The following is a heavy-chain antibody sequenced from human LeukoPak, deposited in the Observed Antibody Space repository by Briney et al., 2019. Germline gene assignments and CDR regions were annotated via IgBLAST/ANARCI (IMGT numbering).Heavy chain of an antibody. CDR2: IFTSVST. D-gene: IGHD1-26*01. V-gene: IGHV4-4*09. CDR1: GGSISSYY. CDR3: ARHGSVHSPLNV. J-gene: IGHJ6*04. Sequence: PSETLSLTCTVSGGSISSYYWSWIRQPPGQELEWIGYIFTSVSTNYSPSLRSRVTISLDTSKNQFSLTLSSVTAADTAVYYCARHGSVHSPLNVWGKGTTVTVSS.